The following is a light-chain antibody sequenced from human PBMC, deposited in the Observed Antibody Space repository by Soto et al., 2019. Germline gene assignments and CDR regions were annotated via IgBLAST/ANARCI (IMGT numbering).Light chain of an antibody. CDR1: QSVNNY. CDR2: DAS. CDR3: QQRSNWPLT. Sequence: EIVLTQSPATLSLSPGERATLSCRASQSVNNYLAWYQQKPGQAPRLLIYDASNRAAGIPARFSGSGSGTDFTLTISSLEPEDFAVFYCQQRSNWPLTFVGGTKVEIK. J-gene: IGKJ4*01. V-gene: IGKV3-11*01.